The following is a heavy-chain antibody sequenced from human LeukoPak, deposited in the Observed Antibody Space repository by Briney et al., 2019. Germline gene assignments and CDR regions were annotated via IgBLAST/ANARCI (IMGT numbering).Heavy chain of an antibody. CDR1: GFTFSSYG. CDR3: ARDLKFLYYSSGYYPLAFFYYHGMDV. V-gene: IGHV3-33*01. J-gene: IGHJ6*02. CDR2: IWYDGSNK. D-gene: IGHD3-22*01. Sequence: GGSLRLSCAASGFTFSSYGMHWVRQAPGKGLEWVAVIWYDGSNKYYADSVKGRFTISRDNSKNTLYLQMNSLRAEDTAVYYCARDLKFLYYSSGYYPLAFFYYHGMDVWGQGTTVTVSS.